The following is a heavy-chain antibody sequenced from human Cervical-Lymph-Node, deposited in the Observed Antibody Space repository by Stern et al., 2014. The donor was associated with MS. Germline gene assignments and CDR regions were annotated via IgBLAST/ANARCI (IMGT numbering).Heavy chain of an antibody. Sequence: VQLVQSGGGVVQPGRSLRLSCAASGFTFSSYDMHWVRQAPGKGLEWVSVIWHDGSIKQYADSVMGRFTISKDNDRSTLHLQMNSLRAEDTAVYYCARGGLWGAYAPMDVWGQGTTVTVSS. CDR3: ARGGLWGAYAPMDV. CDR1: GFTFSSYD. CDR2: IWHDGSIK. J-gene: IGHJ6*02. D-gene: IGHD3-16*01. V-gene: IGHV3-33*01.